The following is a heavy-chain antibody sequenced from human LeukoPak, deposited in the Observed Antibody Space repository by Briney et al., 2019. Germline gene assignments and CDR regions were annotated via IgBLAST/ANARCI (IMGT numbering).Heavy chain of an antibody. J-gene: IGHJ3*02. D-gene: IGHD3-22*01. Sequence: SQTLSLTCTVSGGSISSGSYYWSWIRQPAGKGLEWIGRIYTSGSTNYNPSLKSRVTISVDTSKNQFSLKLSSVTAADTAVYYCASTLDSYDSSGFDAFDIWGQGTMVTVSS. CDR2: IYTSGST. V-gene: IGHV4-61*02. CDR3: ASTLDSYDSSGFDAFDI. CDR1: GGSISSGSYY.